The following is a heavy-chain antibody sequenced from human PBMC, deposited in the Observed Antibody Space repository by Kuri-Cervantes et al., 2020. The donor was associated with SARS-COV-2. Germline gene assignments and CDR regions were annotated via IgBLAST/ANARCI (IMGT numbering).Heavy chain of an antibody. Sequence: GESLKISCAASGFTFSSYAMHWVRQAPGKGLEWVAVISYDGSNKYYADSVKGRFTISRDNSKNTLYLQMNSLRAEDTGVYYCARAQSPAAAIDYWGQGTLVTVSS. J-gene: IGHJ4*02. D-gene: IGHD6-13*01. CDR2: ISYDGSNK. CDR1: GFTFSSYA. CDR3: ARAQSPAAAIDY. V-gene: IGHV3-30-3*01.